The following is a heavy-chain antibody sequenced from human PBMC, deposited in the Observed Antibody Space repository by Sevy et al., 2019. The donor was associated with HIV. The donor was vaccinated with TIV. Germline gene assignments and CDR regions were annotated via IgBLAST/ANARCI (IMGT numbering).Heavy chain of an antibody. Sequence: GGSLRLSCAASGFTFSGYAMHWVRQAPGKGLEWVSLISYDGGNKYYADSVKGRFTISRDNSKNTLYLQMNSLRTGDTAVYYCVAEDRNWVRDYWGQGTLVTVSS. CDR3: VAEDRNWVRDY. V-gene: IGHV3-30*04. D-gene: IGHD7-27*01. CDR1: GFTFSGYA. CDR2: ISYDGGNK. J-gene: IGHJ4*02.